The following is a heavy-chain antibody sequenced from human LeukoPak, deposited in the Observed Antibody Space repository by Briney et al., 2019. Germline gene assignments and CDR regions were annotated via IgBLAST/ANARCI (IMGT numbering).Heavy chain of an antibody. CDR1: GFTFSSYA. CDR2: ISYDGSNK. D-gene: IGHD5-18*01. J-gene: IGHJ3*02. CDR3: ARERRTGYSYVQGAFDI. V-gene: IGHV3-30-3*01. Sequence: PGGSLRLSCAASGFTFSSYAMHWVRQAPGKGLEWVAVISYDGSNKYYADSVKGRFTISRDNSKNTLYLQMNSLRAEDTAVYYCARERRTGYSYVQGAFDIWGQGTMVTVSS.